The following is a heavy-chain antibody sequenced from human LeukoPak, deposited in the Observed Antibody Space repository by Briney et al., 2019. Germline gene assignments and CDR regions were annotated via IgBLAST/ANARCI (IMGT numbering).Heavy chain of an antibody. J-gene: IGHJ4*02. CDR1: DASISSYY. CDR2: IYYSGST. D-gene: IGHD2-8*01. CDR3: ARRRFVRGPDVVNPFDY. Sequence: SETLSLTCTVSDASISSYYWSWIRQPPGKGLEWIGYIYYSGSTNYNPSLKSRVTISVDTSKNQLSLNLSSVTAADTAVYYCARRRFVRGPDVVNPFDYWGQGTLVTVSS. V-gene: IGHV4-59*08.